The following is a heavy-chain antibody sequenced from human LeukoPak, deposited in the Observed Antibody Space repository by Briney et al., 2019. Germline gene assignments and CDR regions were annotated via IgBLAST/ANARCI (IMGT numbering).Heavy chain of an antibody. D-gene: IGHD2-8*01. V-gene: IGHV3-7*04. J-gene: IGHJ2*01. CDR2: IKQDETEK. CDR3: ARGFYFSMTELYYLDL. Sequence: GGSVRLSCAVSGLNFRSFWMSWVRQAPGKGLEWVANIKQDETEKFYVDSVKGRFTISRDNAKNSLYLQMNSLRVEDSAVYYCARGFYFSMTELYYLDLWGRGTLVTVSS. CDR1: GLNFRSFW.